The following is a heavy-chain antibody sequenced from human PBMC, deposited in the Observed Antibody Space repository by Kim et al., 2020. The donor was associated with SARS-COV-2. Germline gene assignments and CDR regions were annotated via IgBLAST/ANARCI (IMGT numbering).Heavy chain of an antibody. CDR3: AKTPRAPGVG. CDR2: IGITEGYT. J-gene: IGHJ6*02. Sequence: GGSLRLSCAASGFTFSSFGMAWVRQAPGKGLEWVSFIGITEGYTFYADSVKGRFTISRDNSKNTLFLQMNSLRAEDTAVYYGAKTPRAPGVGGGQGTTVT. V-gene: IGHV3-23*01. D-gene: IGHD7-27*01. CDR1: GFTFSSFG.